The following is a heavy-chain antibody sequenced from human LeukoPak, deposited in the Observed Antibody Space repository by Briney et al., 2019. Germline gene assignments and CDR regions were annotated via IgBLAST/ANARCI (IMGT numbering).Heavy chain of an antibody. J-gene: IGHJ6*02. V-gene: IGHV1-3*04. CDR1: GYTLSQYA. Sequence: GASVKVSCKASGYTLSQYAMHWVRQAPGQRPEWMGWINSGNSNTKYDQKFQGRVTNTRDTSANTAYMELSSLRSEDTAVYYCAREQWLGSFYYYYYGLDVWGQGTTVTVSS. CDR2: INSGNSNT. CDR3: AREQWLGSFYYYYYGLDV. D-gene: IGHD6-19*01.